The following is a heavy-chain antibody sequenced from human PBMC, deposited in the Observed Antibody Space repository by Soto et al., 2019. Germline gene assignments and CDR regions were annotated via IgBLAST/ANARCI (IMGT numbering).Heavy chain of an antibody. CDR2: IIPMLGIA. CDR3: ARDKDQLPTD. J-gene: IGHJ1*01. D-gene: IGHD2-2*01. CDR1: GATFSTHT. V-gene: IGHV1-69*02. Sequence: QVQLVQSGAEVKKPGSSVKVSCRASGATFSTHTIIWVRQAPGQGLEWVGRIIPMLGIANYAQKFQGRVTITADKSTSTAYMEVSSLRSEDTAIYCCARDKDQLPTDWGQGTLVTVSS.